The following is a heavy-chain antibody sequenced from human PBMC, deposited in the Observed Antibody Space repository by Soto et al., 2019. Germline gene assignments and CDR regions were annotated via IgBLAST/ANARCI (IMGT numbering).Heavy chain of an antibody. Sequence: QVQLVQSGAEVKRPGSSVKVSCKASGGTLSNYVIKWMRQAPGQGLEWVGGIIPLSGKAKYELNFQGRVTITADEFTGTDYIELRSLTSEDTVLYYCAREGFSGSYLPNWGQGILVTVSS. CDR2: IIPLSGKA. D-gene: IGHD1-26*01. J-gene: IGHJ4*02. CDR1: GGTLSNYV. V-gene: IGHV1-69*01. CDR3: AREGFSGSYLPN.